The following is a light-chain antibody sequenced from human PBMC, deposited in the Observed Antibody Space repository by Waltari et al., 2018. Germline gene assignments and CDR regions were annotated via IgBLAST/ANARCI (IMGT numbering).Light chain of an antibody. CDR3: ATWDDRMNGHWV. Sequence: QSVLTQSPSASGTPGQRVTISCSGSSSNIGANVVTWYQQLPGKAPKLLIYRNDPRPSGVPDRFSAAKSGTSASLAISGLQSEDEADYYCATWDDRMNGHWVFGGGTKVTVL. V-gene: IGLV1-44*01. CDR1: SSNIGANV. CDR2: RND. J-gene: IGLJ3*02.